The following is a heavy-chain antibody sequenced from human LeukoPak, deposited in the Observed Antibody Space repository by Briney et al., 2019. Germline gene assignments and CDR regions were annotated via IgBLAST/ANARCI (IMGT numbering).Heavy chain of an antibody. V-gene: IGHV3-48*01. CDR1: GFTFSDYS. Sequence: GGSLRPSCAASGFTFSDYSMNWVRQAPGKGLEWISYIGIDSGNTNYADSVKGRFTISGDKAKNSLYLQMNSLRVEDTAVYYCARDYKYALDNWGQGTLVTVSS. CDR3: ARDYKYALDN. J-gene: IGHJ4*02. D-gene: IGHD5-24*01. CDR2: IGIDSGNT.